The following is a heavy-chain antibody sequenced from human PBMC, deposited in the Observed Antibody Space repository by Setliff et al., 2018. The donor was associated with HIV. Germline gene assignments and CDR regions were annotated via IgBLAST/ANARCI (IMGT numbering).Heavy chain of an antibody. D-gene: IGHD2-2*01. V-gene: IGHV4-59*01. CDR1: GGSISGYF. CDR2: IYHSGST. J-gene: IGHJ4*02. Sequence: SETLSLTCTVSGGSISGYFWNWIRQPPGKGLEWIGYIYHSGSTSYNPTLNSRVTMSVDTSRDQFSLKLSSVTAADTAVYYCARARGRAQLSYYFDYWGQGRLVTVSS. CDR3: ARARGRAQLSYYFDY.